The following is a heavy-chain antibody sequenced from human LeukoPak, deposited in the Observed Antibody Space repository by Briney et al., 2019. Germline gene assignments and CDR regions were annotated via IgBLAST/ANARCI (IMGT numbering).Heavy chain of an antibody. D-gene: IGHD3-3*01. CDR1: GFTFSSYA. V-gene: IGHV3-30*01. J-gene: IGHJ4*02. CDR3: ARSHSYDFWSGPPLDY. Sequence: GGSLRLSCAASGFTFSSYAMHWVRQAPGKGLEWVAVISYDGSNKYYADSVKGRFTISRDNSKNTLYLQMNSLRAEDTAVYYCARSHSYDFWSGPPLDYWGQGTLVTVSS. CDR2: ISYDGSNK.